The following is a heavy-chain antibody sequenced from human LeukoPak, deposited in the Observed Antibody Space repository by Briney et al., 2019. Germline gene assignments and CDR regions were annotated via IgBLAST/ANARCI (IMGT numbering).Heavy chain of an antibody. CDR1: GFTFSSYS. CDR3: AGTVGPYDILTGYDLDY. CDR2: ISSSSSYI. V-gene: IGHV3-21*01. J-gene: IGHJ4*02. D-gene: IGHD3-9*01. Sequence: GGSLRLSCAASGFTFSSYSMNWVRQAPGKGLEWVSSISSSSSYIYYADSGKGRFTISRDNAKNSLYLQMNSLRAEDTAVYYCAGTVGPYDILTGYDLDYWGQGTLVTVSS.